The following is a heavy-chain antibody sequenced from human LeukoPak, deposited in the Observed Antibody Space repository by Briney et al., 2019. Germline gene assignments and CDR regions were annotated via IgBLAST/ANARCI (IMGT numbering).Heavy chain of an antibody. CDR3: ARDGYGSGWGSYYYYGMDV. CDR1: GFTFSSYS. V-gene: IGHV3-21*01. CDR2: ISSSSSYI. J-gene: IGHJ6*02. D-gene: IGHD3-10*01. Sequence: GGSLRLSCAASGFTFSSYSMNWVRQAPGKGLEWVSSISSSSSYIYYADSVKGRFTISRDNAKNSLYLQMNSLRAEDTAVYYSARDGYGSGWGSYYYYGMDVWGQGTTVTVSS.